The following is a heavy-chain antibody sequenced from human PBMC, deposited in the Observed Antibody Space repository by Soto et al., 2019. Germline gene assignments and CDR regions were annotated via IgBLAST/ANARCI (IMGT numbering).Heavy chain of an antibody. J-gene: IGHJ6*03. Sequence: ASVKVSCTASGYIFTGYFIQWLRQAPGQGLEWMGWINPNTSATNYAQKFQGRVTMTRDTSLGAAYMELTSLRPDDTALYYCASLTWG. V-gene: IGHV1-2*02. CDR2: INPNTSAT. CDR1: GYIFTGYF. CDR3: ASLT.